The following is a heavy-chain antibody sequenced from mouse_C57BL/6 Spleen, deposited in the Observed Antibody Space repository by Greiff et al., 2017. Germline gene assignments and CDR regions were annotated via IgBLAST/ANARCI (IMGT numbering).Heavy chain of an antibody. CDR1: GYTFTSYW. V-gene: IGHV1-52*01. J-gene: IGHJ4*01. Sequence: VKLQQPGAELVRPGSSVKLSCKASGYTFTSYWMHWVKQRPIQGLEWIGNIDPSDSETHYNQKFKDKATLTVDKSSSTAYMQLSSLTSEDSAVYYCARGGSSGPYYAMDYWGQGTTVTVSS. CDR3: ARGGSSGPYYAMDY. CDR2: IDPSDSET. D-gene: IGHD3-2*02.